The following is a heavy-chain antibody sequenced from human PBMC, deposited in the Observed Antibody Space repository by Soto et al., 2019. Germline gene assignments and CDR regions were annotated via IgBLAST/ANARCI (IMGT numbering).Heavy chain of an antibody. V-gene: IGHV3-13*01. D-gene: IGHD6-13*01. CDR1: GFTFSNND. Sequence: GGSLRLSCAASGFTFSNNDMHWVRQATGKGPEWVAAIGTEGDTHYSDSVKGRFTISRENAGNSLYLQMNSLRAADTAVYYCARSAAYHYYGLDVWGQGTTVTVSS. CDR3: ARSAAYHYYGLDV. CDR2: IGTEGDT. J-gene: IGHJ6*02.